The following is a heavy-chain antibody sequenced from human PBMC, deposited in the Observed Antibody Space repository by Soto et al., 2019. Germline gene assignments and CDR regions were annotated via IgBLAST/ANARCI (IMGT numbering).Heavy chain of an antibody. Sequence: GESLKISCKSSGYSFTSYWIGWVRQMPGKGLEWMGIIYPGDSDTRYSPSFQGQVTISADKSISTAYLQWSSLKASDTAMYYCARRAYQHYYDSSGYPGLYYFDYWGQGTLVTVSS. CDR3: ARRAYQHYYDSSGYPGLYYFDY. V-gene: IGHV5-51*01. D-gene: IGHD3-22*01. J-gene: IGHJ4*02. CDR1: GYSFTSYW. CDR2: IYPGDSDT.